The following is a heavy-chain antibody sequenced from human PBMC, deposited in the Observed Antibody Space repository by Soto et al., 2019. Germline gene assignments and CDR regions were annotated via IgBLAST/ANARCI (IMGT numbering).Heavy chain of an antibody. D-gene: IGHD3-9*01. Sequence: SETLSLTCTVSGGSISSYYWSWIRQPPVNGLEFIGYIYYIFSTNYNPSLKSRVTISLYTSKNHFSLKLSSVTAADTAVYYCARGYIVRYFNDYWGQGTLVTVSS. CDR1: GGSISSYY. CDR2: IYYIFST. CDR3: ARGYIVRYFNDY. V-gene: IGHV4-59*01. J-gene: IGHJ4*02.